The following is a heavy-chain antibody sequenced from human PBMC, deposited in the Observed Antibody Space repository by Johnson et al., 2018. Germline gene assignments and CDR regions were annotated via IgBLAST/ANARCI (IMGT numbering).Heavy chain of an antibody. CDR3: AGVDYYDSSGWEAHFDY. CDR2: IYYRGSG. CDR1: GGSIISGGYY. Sequence: QVQLQESGPGLVKPSQTLSLTCTVSGGSIISGGYYWTWIRQHPGKGLAWIGYIYYRGSGYSSPSLKSRVTISADTSKNQFSLNLSSVTAADTAVYYCAGVDYYDSSGWEAHFDYWGQGTLVIXSS. D-gene: IGHD3-22*01. V-gene: IGHV4-31*03. J-gene: IGHJ4*02.